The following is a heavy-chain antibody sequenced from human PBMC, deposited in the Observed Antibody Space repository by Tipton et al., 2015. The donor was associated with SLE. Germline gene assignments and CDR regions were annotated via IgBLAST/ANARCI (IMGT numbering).Heavy chain of an antibody. CDR3: ARRGRVTMVRGDRDPFDY. D-gene: IGHD3-10*01. J-gene: IGHJ4*02. CDR2: INHSGST. V-gene: IGHV4-34*01. Sequence: LRLSCAVYGGSFSGYYWSWIRQPPGKGLEWIGEINHSGSTNYNPSLKSRVTISVDTSKNQFSLKLSSVTAADTAVYYCARRGRVTMVRGDRDPFDYWGQGTLVTVSS. CDR1: GGSFSGYY.